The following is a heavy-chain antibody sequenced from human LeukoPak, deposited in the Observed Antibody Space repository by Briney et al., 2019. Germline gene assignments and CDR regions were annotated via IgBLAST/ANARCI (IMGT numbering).Heavy chain of an antibody. V-gene: IGHV3-30-3*01. Sequence: GGSLRLSCAASGFTFTYYAMHWVRQALGKGLEWVSVVSNDGSNQDYTDSVKGRFIISRDDSKSTVYLQMNSLRVDDTAMYYCARGPDPVVRGPRRAFDPWGQGTMVTVSS. CDR1: GFTFTYYA. CDR2: VSNDGSNQ. J-gene: IGHJ3*01. CDR3: ARGPDPVVRGPRRAFDP. D-gene: IGHD3-10*01.